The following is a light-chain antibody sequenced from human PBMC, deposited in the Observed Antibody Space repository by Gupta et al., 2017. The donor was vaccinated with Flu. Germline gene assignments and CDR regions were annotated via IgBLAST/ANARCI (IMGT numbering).Light chain of an antibody. J-gene: IGKJ1*01. CDR1: QSISNW. CDR3: QQDKSYSPWT. Sequence: DIQMTQSPSTLSASVGDRVTITCRASQSISNWLAWYQQKPGKAPKLLIYKASSLESGVPSRFSGSGSGKELTLTISSRQQDDFANYYCQQDKSYSPWTFGQGTKVEIK. CDR2: KAS. V-gene: IGKV1-5*03.